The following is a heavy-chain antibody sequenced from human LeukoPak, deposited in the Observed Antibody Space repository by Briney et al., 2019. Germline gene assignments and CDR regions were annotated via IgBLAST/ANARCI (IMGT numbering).Heavy chain of an antibody. Sequence: GASLRLSCAASGFTFSSYAMSWVRQAPGKGLEWVSAISGSGGSTYYADSVKGRFTISRDDSKNTLYLQMNSLRVEDTALYYCAKVSSDWYIWHIVAPGGQGPLVTVSS. CDR3: AKVSSDWYIWHIVAP. J-gene: IGHJ5*02. CDR2: ISGSGGST. CDR1: GFTFSSYA. V-gene: IGHV3-23*01. D-gene: IGHD6-19*01.